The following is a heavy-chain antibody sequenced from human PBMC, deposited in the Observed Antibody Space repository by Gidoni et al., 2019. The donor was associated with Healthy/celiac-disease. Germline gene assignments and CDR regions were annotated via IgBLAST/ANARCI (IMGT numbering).Heavy chain of an antibody. CDR2: IYYSGST. V-gene: IGHV4-39*01. J-gene: IGHJ4*02. D-gene: IGHD5-18*01. CDR1: GGSISSSSYY. Sequence: QLQLQESGPGLVKPSATLSLTCTVSGGSISSSSYYWGWIRQPPGKGLEWIGSIYYSGSTYYNPSLKSRVTISVDTSKNQFSLKLSSVTAADTAVYYCARHRVDTLGYYFDYWGQGTLVTVSS. CDR3: ARHRVDTLGYYFDY.